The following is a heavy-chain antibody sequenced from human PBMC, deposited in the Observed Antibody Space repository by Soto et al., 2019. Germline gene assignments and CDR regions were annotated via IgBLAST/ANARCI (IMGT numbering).Heavy chain of an antibody. CDR3: AKSSALPDY. J-gene: IGHJ4*02. CDR1: GFTFSSYR. CDR2: IDSDGTTT. V-gene: IGHV3-74*03. D-gene: IGHD3-22*01. Sequence: GSLRLSCAASGFTFSSYRMHWVRQAPGKGLVWVSHIDSDGTTTTYADSVKGRFTISRDNSKNTLYLQMNSLRAEDTAVYYCAKSSALPDYWGQGTLVTVSS.